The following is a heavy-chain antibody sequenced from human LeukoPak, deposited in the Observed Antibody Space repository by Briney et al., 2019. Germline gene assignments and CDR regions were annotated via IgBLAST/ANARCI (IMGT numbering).Heavy chain of an antibody. Sequence: SETLSLTCTVSGGSVSSGSYYWSWLRQPPGKGLEWIGYIYYSGSTNYNPSLKSRVTISVDTSKNQFSLKLSSVTAADTAVYYCARDRIVVVPAATYYYGMDVWGKGTTVTVSS. D-gene: IGHD2-2*01. CDR1: GGSVSSGSYY. CDR3: ARDRIVVVPAATYYYGMDV. J-gene: IGHJ6*04. V-gene: IGHV4-61*01. CDR2: IYYSGST.